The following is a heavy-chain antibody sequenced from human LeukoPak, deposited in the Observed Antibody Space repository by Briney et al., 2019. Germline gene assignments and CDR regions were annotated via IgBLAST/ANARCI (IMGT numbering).Heavy chain of an antibody. CDR1: GGSFSGYS. D-gene: IGHD6-13*01. J-gene: IGHJ6*03. Sequence: SETLSLTCAVYGGSFSGYSWSWIRQPPGKGLEWIGEINHSGGTKYNPSLKSRVTISVDTSKNQFSLKLSSVTAADTAVYYCARGRITYSSSWYHYYYYMDVWGKGTTVTVSS. CDR2: INHSGGT. CDR3: ARGRITYSSSWYHYYYYMDV. V-gene: IGHV4-34*01.